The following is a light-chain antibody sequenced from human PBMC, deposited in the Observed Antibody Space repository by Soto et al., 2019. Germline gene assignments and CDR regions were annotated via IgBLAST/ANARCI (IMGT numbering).Light chain of an antibody. CDR2: SAS. V-gene: IGKV3-20*01. CDR3: QQYNSYSPWT. J-gene: IGKJ1*01. Sequence: EIVLTQSPGTLSLSPGERATLSCRASQSVSSSHLAWYQQKPGQAPRLLIYSASSRATGIPDRFSGSGSGTDFTLTISSLQPDDFATYYCQQYNSYSPWTFGQGTKVDIK. CDR1: QSVSSSH.